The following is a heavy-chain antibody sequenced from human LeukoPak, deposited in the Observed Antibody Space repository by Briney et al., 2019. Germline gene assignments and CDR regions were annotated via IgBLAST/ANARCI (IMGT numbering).Heavy chain of an antibody. CDR2: INHSGST. J-gene: IGHJ5*02. Sequence: SSETLSLTCAVYAGSFRGYFWSWIRQPPGKGLDWIGEINHSGSTNYNPSLESRVTISVDTSKNQFSLKLSSVTAADTAVYYCTRDRYYYDSSGTRWFDPWGQGTLVTVSS. CDR1: AGSFRGYF. D-gene: IGHD3-22*01. CDR3: TRDRYYYDSSGTRWFDP. V-gene: IGHV4-34*01.